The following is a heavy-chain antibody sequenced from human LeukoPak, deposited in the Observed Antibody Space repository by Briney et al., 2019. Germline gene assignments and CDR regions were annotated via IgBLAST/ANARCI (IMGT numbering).Heavy chain of an antibody. CDR3: ARWVGAVAFDI. V-gene: IGHV4-39*01. J-gene: IGHJ3*02. CDR1: GGSISSSSYY. D-gene: IGHD1-26*01. CDR2: IYYSGST. Sequence: SETLSLTCTVSGGSISSSSYYWGWIRQPPGKGLERIGSIYYSGSTYYNPSLKSRVTISVDTSKNQFSLKLSSVTAADTAVYYCARWVGAVAFDIWGQGTMVTVSS.